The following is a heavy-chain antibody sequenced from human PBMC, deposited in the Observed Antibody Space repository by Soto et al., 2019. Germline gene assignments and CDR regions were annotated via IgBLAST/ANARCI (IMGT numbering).Heavy chain of an antibody. V-gene: IGHV4-30-4*01. CDR3: ARGEANDYVWGSYRYHNYFAY. CDR1: GGSISSGDYY. J-gene: IGHJ4*02. D-gene: IGHD3-16*02. Sequence: SETLSLTCTVSGGSISSGDYYWSWIRQPPGKGLEWIGYIYYNGSPYSNPSLKSRVTISVDTSKNQFSLKLSSVTAADTAVYYCARGEANDYVWGSYRYHNYFAYWGQGPLVTVSS. CDR2: IYYNGSP.